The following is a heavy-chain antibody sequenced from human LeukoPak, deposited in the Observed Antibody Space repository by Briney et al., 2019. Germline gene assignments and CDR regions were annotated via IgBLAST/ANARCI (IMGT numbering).Heavy chain of an antibody. Sequence: SETLFLTCAVYNGSFSGYYWSWIRQSPGKGLEWIGEINHTGRTNYNPALKSRVIISVDTFKNQFSLKLKSVTAADTAIYFCARGSSTAYVWGQGTLVAVSS. CDR3: ARGSSTAYV. J-gene: IGHJ4*02. D-gene: IGHD6-13*01. CDR2: INHTGRT. V-gene: IGHV4-34*01. CDR1: NGSFSGYY.